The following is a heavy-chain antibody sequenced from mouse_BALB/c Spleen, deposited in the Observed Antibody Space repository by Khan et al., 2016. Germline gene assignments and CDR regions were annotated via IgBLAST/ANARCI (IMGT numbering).Heavy chain of an antibody. CDR1: GFNIKDTY. CDR3: ARSPYDDDVGFAY. J-gene: IGHJ3*01. D-gene: IGHD2-4*01. V-gene: IGHV14-3*02. Sequence: VQLQQSGAELVKPGASVKLSCTASGFNIKDTYMHWVKQRPEQGLEWIGRIDPANGNTKYDPKFQGKATITADTSSNTAYLQLSSLTSEDTAVYYCARSPYDDDVGFAYWGQGTLVTVS. CDR2: IDPANGNT.